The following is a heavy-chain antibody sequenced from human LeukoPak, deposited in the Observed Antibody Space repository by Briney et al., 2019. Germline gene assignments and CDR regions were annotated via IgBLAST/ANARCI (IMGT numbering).Heavy chain of an antibody. V-gene: IGHV1-69*05. CDR2: TTPIFGSA. CDR1: GGTFSNHA. CDR3: ARAPFYFDSSGYSMDAFDI. J-gene: IGHJ3*02. Sequence: SVKVSCKASGGTFSNHAVSWVRQAPGQGLEWMGGTTPIFGSANYAQKFQGGVTIATDESTSTAYMELSSLRSEDTAVYYCARAPFYFDSSGYSMDAFDIWGQGTMVTVSS. D-gene: IGHD3-22*01.